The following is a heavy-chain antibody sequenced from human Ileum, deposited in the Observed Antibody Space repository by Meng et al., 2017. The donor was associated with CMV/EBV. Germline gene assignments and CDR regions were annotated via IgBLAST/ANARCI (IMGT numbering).Heavy chain of an antibody. V-gene: IGHV6-1*01. J-gene: IGHJ4*02. CDR2: TYYRSKWYD. Sequence: HVQLRRPGPGLGKPSQTLSLTCAISGDSVSSNIAAWSWIRQSPSRGLEWLGRTYYRSKWYDDYAVSVKSRVTITPDTSKNQFSLHLNSVSPEDTAIYFCAREMGAHDYWGQGTLVTVSS. CDR3: AREMGAHDY. CDR1: GDSVSSNIAA. D-gene: IGHD4/OR15-4a*01.